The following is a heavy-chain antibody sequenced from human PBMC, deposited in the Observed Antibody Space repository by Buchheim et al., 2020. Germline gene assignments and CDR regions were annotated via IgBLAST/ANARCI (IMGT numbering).Heavy chain of an antibody. D-gene: IGHD3-22*01. CDR3: ARAGYYDSRGYLGDFEY. Sequence: VQLQESGPGLVKPSQTLSLTCTVSGGSISSGGYYWNWIRHHPGKGLEWIGYIYNGVTTHYNPSLRSRLIISVDKSENQFSLKLSSVTAADTAVYYCARAGYYDSRGYLGDFEYWGQGTL. CDR2: IYNGVTT. V-gene: IGHV4-31*03. J-gene: IGHJ4*02. CDR1: GGSISSGGYY.